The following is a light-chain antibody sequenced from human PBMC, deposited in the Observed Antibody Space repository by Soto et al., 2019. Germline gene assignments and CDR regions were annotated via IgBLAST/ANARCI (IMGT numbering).Light chain of an antibody. J-gene: IGKJ1*01. V-gene: IGKV3-15*01. CDR2: VAS. CDR1: QSVSSN. Sequence: EIVMTQSPATLSVSPGERATLSCRASQSVSSNLAWFQQKPGQAPRLLIYVASTRATGIPARFSGSGSGTEFTPTNRSPQCEDFAGYYCQQYNYWPPWTFGQGTKVEIK. CDR3: QQYNYWPPWT.